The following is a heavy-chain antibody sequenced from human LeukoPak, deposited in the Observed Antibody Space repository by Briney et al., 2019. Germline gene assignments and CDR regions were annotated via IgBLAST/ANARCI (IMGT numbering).Heavy chain of an antibody. CDR3: ASRSIAATVSYYMDV. J-gene: IGHJ6*03. CDR2: INHGGST. CDR1: GASFSGDF. V-gene: IGHV4-34*01. Sequence: PSETLSLTCAVNGASFSGDFWSWLRQSPGKGVEWVGEINHGGSTTYNPSLKSRVTISVDTSKNQFSLKLSSVTAADTAVYYCASRSIAATVSYYMDVWGKGTTVTVSS. D-gene: IGHD5-18*01.